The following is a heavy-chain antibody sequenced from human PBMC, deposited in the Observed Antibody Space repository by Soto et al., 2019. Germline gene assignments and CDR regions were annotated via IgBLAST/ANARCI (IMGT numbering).Heavy chain of an antibody. J-gene: IGHJ6*04. CDR2: IYYSGST. CDR3: ARKSPAFYSPGRDV. Sequence: SETLSLTCTVSGGSISSSSYYWGWIRQPPGKGLEWIGSIYYSGSTYYNPSLKSRVTISVDTSKNQFSLKLSSVTAADPAVYSCARKSPAFYSPGRDVGAKGPRVTLPS. CDR1: GGSISSSSYY. D-gene: IGHD2-21*01. V-gene: IGHV4-39*01.